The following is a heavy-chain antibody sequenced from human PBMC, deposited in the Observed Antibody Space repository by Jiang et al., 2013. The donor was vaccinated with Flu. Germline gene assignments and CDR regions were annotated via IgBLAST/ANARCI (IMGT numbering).Heavy chain of an antibody. V-gene: IGHV4-38-2*02. CDR3: ARDFANYYFDSSGYRGRFDP. CDR2: IYHSGMT. D-gene: IGHD3-22*01. CDR1: GYSISSGYY. J-gene: IGHJ5*02. Sequence: LLKPSETLSLTCVVSGYSISSGYYWGWIRQSPGKRLEWIGSIYHSGMTYYNPSLKSRVTMSGDTSKNQFSLKLSSVTAADTAVYYCARDFANYYFDSSGYRGRFDPWGQGTQVTVSS.